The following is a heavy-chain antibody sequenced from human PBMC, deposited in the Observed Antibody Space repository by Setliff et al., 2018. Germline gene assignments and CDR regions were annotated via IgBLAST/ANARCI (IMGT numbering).Heavy chain of an antibody. J-gene: IGHJ5*01. CDR2: FIPILGAT. V-gene: IGHV1-69*13. CDR3: ARELRSPYWHLDS. D-gene: IGHD3-16*01. CDR1: GGTFSSSG. Sequence: ASVKVSCKSSGGTFSSSGITWVRQAPGQGLQWLGRFIPILGATNYAQNFQGRVTITADESTSTGYMELRSLRSDDTAVYYCARELRSPYWHLDSWGQGT.